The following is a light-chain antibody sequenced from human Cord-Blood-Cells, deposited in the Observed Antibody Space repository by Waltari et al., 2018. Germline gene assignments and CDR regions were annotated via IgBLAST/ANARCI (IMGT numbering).Light chain of an antibody. V-gene: IGLV1-44*01. J-gene: IGLJ3*02. CDR1: SSNIGSNT. Sequence: QSVLTQPPSASGTPGQGVTISCSGSSSNIGSNTVHWYQQLPGTAPKLLIYSNNQRPSGVPDRFSGSKSGTSASLAISGLQSEDEADYYCAAWDDSLNGRWVFGGGTKLTVL. CDR2: SNN. CDR3: AAWDDSLNGRWV.